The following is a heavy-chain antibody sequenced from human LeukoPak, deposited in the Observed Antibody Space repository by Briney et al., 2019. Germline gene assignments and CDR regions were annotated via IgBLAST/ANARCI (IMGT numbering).Heavy chain of an antibody. J-gene: IGHJ4*02. CDR3: ARDGYSGSDAL. V-gene: IGHV4-59*01. CDR2: IYHSGST. D-gene: IGHD5-12*01. Sequence: KASETLSLTCTVSGGSISTYYWSWIRQPPGKGLEWIGYIYHSGSTNYNPSLKSRVTISVDTSQNQFYLKLSSVTAADTAVYHCARDGYSGSDALWGQGTLVTVSS. CDR1: GGSISTYY.